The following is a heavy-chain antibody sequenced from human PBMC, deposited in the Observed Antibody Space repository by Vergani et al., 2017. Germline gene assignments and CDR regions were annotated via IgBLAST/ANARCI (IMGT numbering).Heavy chain of an antibody. V-gene: IGHV3-23*01. J-gene: IGHJ6*02. CDR1: GFTFNHYA. Sequence: EVQLLESGGDLVQPGGSLRLSCAASGFTFNHYAMNWVRQAPGKGLEWVSGISGSGGSTTYAGSVKGRFTISRDSSKNTLYLQMNSLSAGDTAVYYCAKAIPRNRGYDYLVNYHAMDVWGQGTTVTVS. D-gene: IGHD5-12*01. CDR3: AKAIPRNRGYDYLVNYHAMDV. CDR2: ISGSGGST.